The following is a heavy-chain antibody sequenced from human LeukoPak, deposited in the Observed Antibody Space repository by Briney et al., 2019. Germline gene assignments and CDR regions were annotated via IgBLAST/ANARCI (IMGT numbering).Heavy chain of an antibody. D-gene: IGHD3-10*01. Sequence: GGSLRLSCAASGFTVSSNYMSWVRQAPGKGLEWVPVIYSGGSTYYADSVKGRFTISRDNSKNTLYLQMNSLRAEDTAVYYCARGTITMVRGVIKPFDYWGQGTLVTVSS. CDR3: ARGTITMVRGVIKPFDY. V-gene: IGHV3-66*02. CDR1: GFTVSSNY. J-gene: IGHJ4*02. CDR2: IYSGGST.